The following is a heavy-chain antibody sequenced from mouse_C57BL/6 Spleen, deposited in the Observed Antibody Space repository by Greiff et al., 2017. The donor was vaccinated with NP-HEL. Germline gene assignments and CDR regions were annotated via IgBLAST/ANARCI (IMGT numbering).Heavy chain of an antibody. D-gene: IGHD2-5*01. CDR3: ARLDHYSNYRVDY. CDR2: IHPNSGST. J-gene: IGHJ2*01. V-gene: IGHV1-64*01. Sequence: VQLQQPGAELVKPGASVKLSCKASGYTFTSYWMHWVKQRPGQGLEWIGMIHPNSGSTNYNEKFKSKATLTVDKSSSTAYMQLSSLTSEDSAVYYCARLDHYSNYRVDYWGQGTTLTVSS. CDR1: GYTFTSYW.